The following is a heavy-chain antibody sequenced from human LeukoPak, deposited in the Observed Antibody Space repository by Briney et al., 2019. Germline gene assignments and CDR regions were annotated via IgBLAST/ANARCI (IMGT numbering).Heavy chain of an antibody. CDR2: ISSNGEIT. J-gene: IGHJ4*02. D-gene: IGHD5-18*01. CDR1: GFTFSNYA. V-gene: IGHV3-64D*09. Sequence: GGSLRLSCSASGFTFSNYAMHWVRQTPWKGLEYVSAISSNGEITYYADSVKGRFSISRDNSKNTLYLQVSSPRAEDTALYYCVCPESGYSYGYGYWGQGNLVTVSS. CDR3: VCPESGYSYGYGY.